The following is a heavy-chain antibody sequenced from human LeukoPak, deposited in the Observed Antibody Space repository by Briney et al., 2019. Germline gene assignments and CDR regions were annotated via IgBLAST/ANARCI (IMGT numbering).Heavy chain of an antibody. CDR3: ARRIWWELLSSPVDAFDI. D-gene: IGHD1-26*01. CDR2: IYPGDSDT. CDR1: GYSFTSYW. J-gene: IGHJ3*02. V-gene: IGHV5-51*01. Sequence: GESLKISCKGSGYSFTSYWIGWVRQMPGKGLEWMGIIYPGDSDTRYSPSFQGQVTISADKSISTAYLQWSSLKASDTAMYYCARRIWWELLSSPVDAFDIWGQGTMVTVSS.